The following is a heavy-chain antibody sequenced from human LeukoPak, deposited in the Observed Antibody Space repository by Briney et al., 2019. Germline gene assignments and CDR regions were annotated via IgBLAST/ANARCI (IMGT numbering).Heavy chain of an antibody. CDR2: IYWDDDK. V-gene: IGHV2-5*02. Sequence: SGPTLLQPTPTLTLTCTFSGFALSTRGGGVGWIRQPPVKAVEWLSLIYWDDDKRYSPSLKRRRNITKDTSNRQMVLTMTNMDPVDTATYYCAHSLEYSYGYRGYYYYYYMDVWGKGTTVTVSS. J-gene: IGHJ6*03. CDR3: AHSLEYSYGYRGYYYYYYMDV. CDR1: GFALSTRGGG. D-gene: IGHD5-18*01.